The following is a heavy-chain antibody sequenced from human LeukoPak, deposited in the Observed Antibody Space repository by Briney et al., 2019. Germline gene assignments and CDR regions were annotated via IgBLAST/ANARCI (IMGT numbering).Heavy chain of an antibody. CDR1: GFTFSSYG. Sequence: PGGSLRLSCAASGFTFSSYGMHWVRQAPGKGLEWVSAISGSGGSTYYADSVKGRFTISRDNSKNTLYLQMNSLRTDDTALYYCARRAMPATRAVQNYFDPWGQGTLVTVSS. CDR3: ARRAMPATRAVQNYFDP. D-gene: IGHD2-15*01. CDR2: ISGSGGST. J-gene: IGHJ5*02. V-gene: IGHV3-23*01.